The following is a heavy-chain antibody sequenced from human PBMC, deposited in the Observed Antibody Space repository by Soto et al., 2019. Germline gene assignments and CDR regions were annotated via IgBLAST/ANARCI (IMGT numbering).Heavy chain of an antibody. V-gene: IGHV3-23*01. Sequence: GGSLRLSCAASGLTFSNYAMSWVRQAPGKGLEWVSAIIGSGAGTYYADSVKGRFTISRDNSKNTLYLQMNNLRDEDTAVYYCAKDGRDGSYYSDYWGKGTLVTVSS. CDR2: IIGSGAGT. CDR1: GLTFSNYA. J-gene: IGHJ4*02. D-gene: IGHD1-26*01. CDR3: AKDGRDGSYYSDY.